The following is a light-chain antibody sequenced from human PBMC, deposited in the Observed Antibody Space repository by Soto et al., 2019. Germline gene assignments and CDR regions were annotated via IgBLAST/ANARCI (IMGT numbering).Light chain of an antibody. CDR1: QTISSW. V-gene: IGKV1-5*03. CDR2: KAS. CDR3: QQYDNPKIT. J-gene: IGKJ5*01. Sequence: DIHMTQSPSAMSASLGDGVTITCRASQTISSWLAWYQQKPGKAPKLLIYKASTLKSGVPSRFSGSGSGTDFTFTISSLQPEDIATYYCQQYDNPKITFGQGTRLEIK.